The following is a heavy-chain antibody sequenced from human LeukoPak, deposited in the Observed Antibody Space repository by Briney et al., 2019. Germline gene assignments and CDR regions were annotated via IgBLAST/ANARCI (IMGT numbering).Heavy chain of an antibody. Sequence: PGGSLRLSCAASGFSFSDCAMSWVRQAPGRGLEWVSPISGSAGSTYYADSMKGCFTISRDNPKDTLHLEMNSLRAEDTAIYYCTKGMATIRRHIDSWGQGTLVTVSS. CDR3: TKGMATIRRHIDS. J-gene: IGHJ4*02. V-gene: IGHV3-23*01. CDR1: GFSFSDCA. D-gene: IGHD5-24*01. CDR2: ISGSAGST.